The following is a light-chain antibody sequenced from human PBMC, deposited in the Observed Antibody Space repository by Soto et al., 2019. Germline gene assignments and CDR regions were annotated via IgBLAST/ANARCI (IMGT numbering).Light chain of an antibody. CDR1: SSNIGSNT. V-gene: IGLV1-44*01. CDR2: SNN. Sequence: QLVLTQPPSASGTPGPRVTLSCSGSSSNIGSNTVNWYQQLPGTAPKLLIYSNNQRPSGVPDRFSGSKSGTSASLAISGLQSEDEADYYCAAWEDSLNGWVFGGGTKLTVL. CDR3: AAWEDSLNGWV. J-gene: IGLJ3*02.